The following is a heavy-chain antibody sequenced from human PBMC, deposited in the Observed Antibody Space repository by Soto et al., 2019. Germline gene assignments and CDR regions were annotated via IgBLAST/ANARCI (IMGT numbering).Heavy chain of an antibody. Sequence: EVQLVESGGGLVQPGGSLRLSCAASGFTFNNYGVSWVRQSPGKGLEWVSRLSGSGDSTYYADSVKGRFIISRDNSKNPVYLQMNSLRAEDSAVYYCAKARRINILRSDLVSWGQGTLVTVSS. CDR1: GFTFNNYG. D-gene: IGHD4-17*01. CDR2: LSGSGDST. J-gene: IGHJ4*02. V-gene: IGHV3-23*04. CDR3: AKARRINILRSDLVS.